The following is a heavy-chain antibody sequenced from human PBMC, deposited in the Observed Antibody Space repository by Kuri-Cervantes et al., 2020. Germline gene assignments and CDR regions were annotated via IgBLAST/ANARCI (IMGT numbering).Heavy chain of an antibody. V-gene: IGHV3-30*18. Sequence: GGSLRLSCAASGFTFAYYGMHWVRQAPGKGLEWVAVISYDGSNEYYADSVKGRFTISRDNSKNTLNLQMNSLRSEDTAVYYCAKVPAAFTCGGDCYWIQDIAFDIWGQGTKVTVSS. CDR3: AKVPAAFTCGGDCYWIQDIAFDI. CDR1: GFTFAYYG. J-gene: IGHJ3*02. D-gene: IGHD2-21*02. CDR2: ISYDGSNE.